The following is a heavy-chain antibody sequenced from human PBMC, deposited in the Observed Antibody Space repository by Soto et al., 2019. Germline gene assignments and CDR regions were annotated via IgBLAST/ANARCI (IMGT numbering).Heavy chain of an antibody. Sequence: PSETLSLTCAVSGFSISSSNWWSWVRQPPGKGLEWIGEIYHSGSTNYNPSLKSRVTISVDKSKNQFSLKLSSVTAADTAVYYCARAAMGGSSWPFDYWGQGTLVTSPQ. CDR1: GFSISSSNW. J-gene: IGHJ4*02. V-gene: IGHV4-4*02. D-gene: IGHD6-13*01. CDR2: IYHSGST. CDR3: ARAAMGGSSWPFDY.